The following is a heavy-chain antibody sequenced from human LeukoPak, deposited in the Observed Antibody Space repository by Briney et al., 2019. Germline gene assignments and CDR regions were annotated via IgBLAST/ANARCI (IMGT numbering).Heavy chain of an antibody. CDR1: GGSISSNNW. V-gene: IGHV4-4*02. J-gene: IGHJ4*02. CDR2: IYHSGST. CDR3: AGYTARKHNYYDSSGPAK. Sequence: SGTLSLTCAVSGGSISSNNWWSWVRQSPGKGLEWIGEIYHSGSTNYNPSLKSRVTISADKSKNQFSLKLSSVTAADTAVYYCAGYTARKHNYYDSSGPAKWGQGTLVTVSS. D-gene: IGHD3-22*01.